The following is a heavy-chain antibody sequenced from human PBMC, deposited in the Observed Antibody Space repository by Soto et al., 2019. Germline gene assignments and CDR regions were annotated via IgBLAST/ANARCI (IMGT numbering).Heavy chain of an antibody. CDR3: ARVSGYHYGMDV. CDR2: ISGSGGST. D-gene: IGHD2-15*01. J-gene: IGHJ6*02. Sequence: PGGSLRLSCAASGFTFSSYAMSWVRQAPGKGLEWVSAISGSGGSTYYADSVKGRFTISRDNSKNTLYLQMNSLRAEDTAVYYCARVSGYHYGMDVWGQGTTVTVSS. V-gene: IGHV3-23*01. CDR1: GFTFSSYA.